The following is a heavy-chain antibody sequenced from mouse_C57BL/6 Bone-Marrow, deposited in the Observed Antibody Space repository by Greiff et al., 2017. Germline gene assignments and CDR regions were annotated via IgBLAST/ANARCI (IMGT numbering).Heavy chain of an antibody. CDR1: GFTFSDYY. CDR3: ARMYYYGSSYAMDY. D-gene: IGHD1-1*01. V-gene: IGHV5-12*01. J-gene: IGHJ4*01. CDR2: ISNGGGST. Sequence: EVQLVESGGGLVQPGGSLKLSCAASGFTFSDYYMYWVRQTPEKRLEWVAYISNGGGSTYYPDTVKGRFTISRDNAKNTLYLQLSRLKSEDTAMYYCARMYYYGSSYAMDYWGQGTSVTVSS.